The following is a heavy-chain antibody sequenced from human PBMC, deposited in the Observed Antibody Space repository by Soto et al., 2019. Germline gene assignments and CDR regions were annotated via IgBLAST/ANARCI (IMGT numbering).Heavy chain of an antibody. J-gene: IGHJ6*02. CDR3: AKDRRADWESYYYYAMDV. CDR2: IIPIYGTA. CDR1: GGTFSSFT. Sequence: SVKVSCKASGGTFSSFTISWVRQAPGQGLEWMGGIIPIYGTANYAQKFQGRVTITADASTRTAYMELGSLRSEDTAVYYCAKDRRADWESYYYYAMDVWGQGTTVTVSS. D-gene: IGHD1-26*01. V-gene: IGHV1-69*13.